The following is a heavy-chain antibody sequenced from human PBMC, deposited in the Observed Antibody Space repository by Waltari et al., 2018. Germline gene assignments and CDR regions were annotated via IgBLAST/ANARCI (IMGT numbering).Heavy chain of an antibody. J-gene: IGHJ4*02. V-gene: IGHV4-38-2*01. D-gene: IGHD5-12*01. CDR3: ARRRDGYNRPFDY. Sequence: QVQLQESGPGLVKPSETLSLTCAVSGYSISSGYYWGWIRQPPGKGLEWIGSIYHSGSTDYNPSLKTRVTISVDTSKNPFSLMLSAVTAADTAVYYCARRRDGYNRPFDYWGQGTLVTVSS. CDR1: GYSISSGYY. CDR2: IYHSGST.